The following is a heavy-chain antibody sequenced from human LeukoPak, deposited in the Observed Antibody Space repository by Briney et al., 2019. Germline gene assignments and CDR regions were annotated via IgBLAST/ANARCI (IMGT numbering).Heavy chain of an antibody. J-gene: IGHJ4*02. V-gene: IGHV3-23*01. Sequence: GGSLRLSCAASGSTFNLYAMTWVRQAPGKGLEWVSGISSSGAKTYYADSVKGRFTISRDNSKDTLYLQMNSLRGEDTAIYYCAKDHYGDYVSLDYWGQGALVTVSS. CDR2: ISSSGAKT. CDR3: AKDHYGDYVSLDY. D-gene: IGHD4-17*01. CDR1: GSTFNLYA.